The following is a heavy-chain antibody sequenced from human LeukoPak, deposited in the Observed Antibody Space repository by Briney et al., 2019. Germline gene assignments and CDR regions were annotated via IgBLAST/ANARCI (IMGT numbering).Heavy chain of an antibody. CDR2: TRYDGSNK. Sequence: GGSLRLSCAASGFTFSSYSMNWVRQAPGKGLEWVAFTRYDGSNKYYADSVKGRFTISRDNSKNTLYLQMNSLRAEDTAVYYCARDPRGIDDILTGYYVGSYYYGMDVWGQGTTVTVSS. CDR3: ARDPRGIDDILTGYYVGSYYYGMDV. D-gene: IGHD3-9*01. J-gene: IGHJ6*02. V-gene: IGHV3-30*02. CDR1: GFTFSSYS.